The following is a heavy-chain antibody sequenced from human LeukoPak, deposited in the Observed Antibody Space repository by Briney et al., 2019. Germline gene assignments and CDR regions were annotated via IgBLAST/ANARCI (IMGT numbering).Heavy chain of an antibody. D-gene: IGHD4-17*01. CDR1: GFTFSSYS. CDR3: ARQRGYGDSTGSYYYMDV. CDR2: ISSSSSYI. J-gene: IGHJ6*03. V-gene: IGHV3-21*01. Sequence: PGGSLRLSCAASGFTFSSYSMNWVRQAPGKGLEWVSSISSSSSYIYYADSVKGRFTISRDNAKKSLYLQMNSLRAEDTAVYYCARQRGYGDSTGSYYYMDVWGKGTTVTISS.